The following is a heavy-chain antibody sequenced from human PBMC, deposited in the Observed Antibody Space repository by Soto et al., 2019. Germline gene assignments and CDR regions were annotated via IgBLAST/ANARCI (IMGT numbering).Heavy chain of an antibody. V-gene: IGHV3-72*01. D-gene: IGHD6-13*01. CDR1: GFSFIDHY. CDR2: TRNKANSYTT. Sequence: GGGLRVSCAAFGFSFIDHYIGWVRQGSWEGVGWVGRTRNKANSYTTEYAASVKGRFTISRDDSKNSLYLQMNSLKTEDTAVYYCAREYSSSWYPYYYYYMDVWGKGTTVTVSS. CDR3: AREYSSSWYPYYYYYMDV. J-gene: IGHJ6*03.